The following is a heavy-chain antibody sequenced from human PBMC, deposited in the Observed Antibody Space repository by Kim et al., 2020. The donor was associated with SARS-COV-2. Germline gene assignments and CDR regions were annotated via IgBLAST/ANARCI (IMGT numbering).Heavy chain of an antibody. CDR3: ASMAAAGTWNYYYYGMDV. CDR2: IKQDGSEK. V-gene: IGHV3-7*01. J-gene: IGHJ6*02. Sequence: GGSLRLSCAASGFTFSSYWLSWVRPAPGKGLEWVANIKQDGSEKYYVDSVKGRFTISRDNAKNSLYLQMNSLRAEDTAVYYCASMAAAGTWNYYYYGMDVWGQGSTVTVSS. CDR1: GFTFSSYW. D-gene: IGHD6-13*01.